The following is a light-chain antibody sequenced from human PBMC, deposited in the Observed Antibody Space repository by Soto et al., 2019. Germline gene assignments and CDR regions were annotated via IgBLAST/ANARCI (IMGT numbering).Light chain of an antibody. CDR3: QQYNNWPPTWT. J-gene: IGKJ1*01. V-gene: IGKV3-15*01. CDR1: QSLSGN. CDR2: AAS. Sequence: EMVMTQSPATLSVSPVESATLSCRAIQSLSGNLAWYQQKPGQAPRLIIYAASTRATGIPARFSGGGSGTEFILTINSLQPEDFAVYYCQQYNNWPPTWTFGQGTKVDIK.